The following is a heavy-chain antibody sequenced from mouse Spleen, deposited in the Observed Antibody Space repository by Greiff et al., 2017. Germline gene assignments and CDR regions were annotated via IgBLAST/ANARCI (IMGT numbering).Heavy chain of an antibody. CDR1: GFTFSSYG. J-gene: IGHJ1*01. V-gene: IGHV5-9-2*01. D-gene: IGHD1-1*01. CDR3: ARHGTHWYFDV. CDR2: ISGGGSYT. Sequence: EVQLVESGGGLVKPGGSLKLSCAASGFTFSSYGMSWVRQTPEKRLEWVATISGGGSYTYYPDSVKGRFTISRDNAKNNLYLQMSSLRSEDTALYYCARHGTHWYFDVWGAGTTVTVSS.